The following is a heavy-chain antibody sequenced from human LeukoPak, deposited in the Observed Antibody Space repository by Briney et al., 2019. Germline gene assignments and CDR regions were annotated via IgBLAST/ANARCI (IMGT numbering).Heavy chain of an antibody. CDR3: ARSAGAAAPLDY. CDR2: TYYRSKWYN. D-gene: IGHD1-26*01. V-gene: IGHV6-1*01. CDR1: GDIVSRNHAA. J-gene: IGHJ4*02. Sequence: SQTLSLTCAISGDIVSRNHAAWNWIRQSPSRGLESLGRTYYRSKWYNDYAVSVKSRITNNPDTSNNQFSLQLNSVTPEDTAVYYCARSAGAAAPLDYWGQGTLVTVSS.